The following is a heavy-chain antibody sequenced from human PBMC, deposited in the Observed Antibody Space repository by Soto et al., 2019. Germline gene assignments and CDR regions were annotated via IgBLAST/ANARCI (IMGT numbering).Heavy chain of an antibody. J-gene: IGHJ6*02. CDR1: GFSLTTRGVG. CDR3: AHRGNYGSGRNLDV. CDR2: IYWDHDE. V-gene: IGHV2-5*02. D-gene: IGHD3-10*01. Sequence: QITLKESGPTLVKPTQTLTLTCTFSGFSLTTRGVGVAWIRQPPGKALEWLALIYWDHDERYSPSLRGRLTITNDTSKNLVVLTMTNMDPVDTATYYCAHRGNYGSGRNLDVWGQGTTVTVSS.